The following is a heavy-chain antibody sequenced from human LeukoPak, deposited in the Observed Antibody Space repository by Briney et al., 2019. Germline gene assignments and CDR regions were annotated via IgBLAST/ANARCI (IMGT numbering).Heavy chain of an antibody. CDR3: ARDRYYDSSGPAAD. CDR2: INPNSGGT. V-gene: IGHV1-2*02. Sequence: ASVKVSCKASGYTFTGYYMHWVRQAPGQGLEWMGWINPNSGGTNYAQKFQGRVTMTRGTSISTAYMELSRLRSDDTAVYYCARDRYYDSSGPAADWGQGTLVTVSS. J-gene: IGHJ4*02. CDR1: GYTFTGYY. D-gene: IGHD3-22*01.